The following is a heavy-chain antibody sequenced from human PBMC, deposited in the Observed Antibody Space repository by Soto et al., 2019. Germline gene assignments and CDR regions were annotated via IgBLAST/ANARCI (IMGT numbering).Heavy chain of an antibody. D-gene: IGHD6-19*01. CDR3: AKDAGAGSGWLYDGMDV. Sequence: QVQLVESGGGVVQPGRSLRLSCAASGFTFSSYGMHWVRQAPGKGLEWVAVISYDGSNKYYADSVKGRFTISRDNSKNTLYLQMNSLRAEDTAVYYCAKDAGAGSGWLYDGMDVWGQGTTVTVSS. CDR1: GFTFSSYG. V-gene: IGHV3-30*18. CDR2: ISYDGSNK. J-gene: IGHJ6*02.